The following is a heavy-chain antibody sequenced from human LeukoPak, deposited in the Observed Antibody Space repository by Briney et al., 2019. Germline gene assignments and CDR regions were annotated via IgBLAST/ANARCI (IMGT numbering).Heavy chain of an antibody. V-gene: IGHV4-39*07. CDR3: ARVLGGYSSSSVSRTGYYYYYYMDV. Sequence: SETLSLTCTVSGGSISSSSYYWGWIRQPPGKGLEWIGSIYYSGSTNYNPSLKSRVTISVDTSKNQFSLKLSSVTAADTAVYYCARVLGGYSSSSVSRTGYYYYYYMDVWGKGTTVTVSS. CDR1: GGSISSSSYY. D-gene: IGHD6-6*01. CDR2: IYYSGST. J-gene: IGHJ6*03.